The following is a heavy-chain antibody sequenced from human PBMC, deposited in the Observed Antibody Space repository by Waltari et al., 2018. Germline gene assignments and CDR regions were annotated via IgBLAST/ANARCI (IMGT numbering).Heavy chain of an antibody. J-gene: IGHJ4*02. CDR1: GGSITAYF. V-gene: IGHV4-59*08. D-gene: IGHD3-10*01. CDR2: IHHSGNT. CDR3: ARWDSPGRYFGD. Sequence: QVQLQESGPGLVKPSETLSLTCSVPGGSITAYFWNWIRQPPGKGLEWIGYIHHSGNTKCNPSLKGRLTMSADTSKGQFSLRLTSVTAADTAVYFCARWDSPGRYFGDWGQGAPVTVSS.